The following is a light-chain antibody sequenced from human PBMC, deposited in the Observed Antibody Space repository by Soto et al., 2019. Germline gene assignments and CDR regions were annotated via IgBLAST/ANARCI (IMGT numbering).Light chain of an antibody. Sequence: EIVLTQSPGTLSLSPGERATLSCRASQSVTSTYLAWYQQKPGQPPRLLIYGASNRATGIPDRFSGSGSGTDFTLTISRLEPEDFTVYYCQQPRGFGGGTKVEIK. CDR3: QQPRG. J-gene: IGKJ4*01. V-gene: IGKV3-20*01. CDR1: QSVTSTY. CDR2: GAS.